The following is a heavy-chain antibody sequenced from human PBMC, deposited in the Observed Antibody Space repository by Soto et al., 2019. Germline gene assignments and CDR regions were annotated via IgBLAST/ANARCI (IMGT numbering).Heavy chain of an antibody. CDR3: ARSRAYYYDSSGYPDAFDI. CDR2: IYYGGST. Sequence: SETLSLTCTVSGGSISSGGYYWSWIRQHPGKGLEWIGYIYYGGSTYYNPSLKSRVTISVDTSKNQFSLKLSSVTAADTAVYYCARSRAYYYDSSGYPDAFDIWGQGTMVTVSS. CDR1: GGSISSGGYY. J-gene: IGHJ3*02. V-gene: IGHV4-31*03. D-gene: IGHD3-22*01.